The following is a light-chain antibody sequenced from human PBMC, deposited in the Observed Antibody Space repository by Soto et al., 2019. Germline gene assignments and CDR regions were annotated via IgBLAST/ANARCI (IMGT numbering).Light chain of an antibody. CDR2: GAS. CDR1: QGVSSSD. V-gene: IGKV3-20*01. CDR3: QQYGSSPRLT. Sequence: EIVLTQSPGTLSLSPEERATLSCSASQGVSSSDLAWYQQKPGQAPRLLIYGASSRATGIPDRFSGSGSGTDFTLTISRLEPEHFAVYYCQQYGSSPRLTFGGRTKVEIK. J-gene: IGKJ4*01.